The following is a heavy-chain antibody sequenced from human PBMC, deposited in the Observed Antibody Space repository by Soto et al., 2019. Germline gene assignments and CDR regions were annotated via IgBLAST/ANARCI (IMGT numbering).Heavy chain of an antibody. CDR2: ISHDGGVK. V-gene: IGHV3-30*18. Sequence: QVHLVESGGGVVQPGRSLRLSCAASGFTFSTTGMHWVRQAPGKGLEWVAMISHDGGVKHHTDSVKGRFTISRDTSNNTVYLQMNSLRPEDTAMYHCAKDLYGAGWYNYFDPWGQGTLVTVSS. D-gene: IGHD6-19*01. CDR1: GFTFSTTG. J-gene: IGHJ5*02. CDR3: AKDLYGAGWYNYFDP.